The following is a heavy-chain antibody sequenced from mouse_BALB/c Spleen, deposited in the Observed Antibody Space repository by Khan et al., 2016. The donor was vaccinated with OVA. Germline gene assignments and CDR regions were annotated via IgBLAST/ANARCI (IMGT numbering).Heavy chain of an antibody. Sequence: EVELVESGGGLVQPGGSRKLSCAASGFTFNNYGMHLVRQAPEKGLEWVAYISGDSNTIYYVDSVKGRFTISRDNPKNTLFLQMTSLMSEDTAMYYCATSYFYGYYFDYWGPGTTLTVS. CDR2: ISGDSNTI. CDR3: ATSYFYGYYFDY. CDR1: GFTFNNYG. J-gene: IGHJ2*01. D-gene: IGHD1-1*01. V-gene: IGHV5-17*02.